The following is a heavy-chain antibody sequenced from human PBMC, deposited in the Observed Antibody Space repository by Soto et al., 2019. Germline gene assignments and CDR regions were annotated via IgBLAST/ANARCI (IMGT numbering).Heavy chain of an antibody. CDR2: VYNSGST. V-gene: IGHV4-59*01. CDR1: GGSISSYY. J-gene: IGHJ5*02. Sequence: QVQLQESGPGLLKSSETLSLTCTVSGGSISSYYWSWIRQPPGKGLEWIGYVYNSGSTNYNPSLKSRVTISIDTSKHQCSLKLTSLTATDTAVYYCARGGPSSKWLDPWGQGTLVTVSS. CDR3: ARGGPSSKWLDP.